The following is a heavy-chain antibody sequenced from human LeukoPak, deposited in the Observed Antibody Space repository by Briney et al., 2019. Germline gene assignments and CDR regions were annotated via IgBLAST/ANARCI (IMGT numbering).Heavy chain of an antibody. CDR3: AREIPYYYDSSGYY. CDR2: ISSSGNTI. D-gene: IGHD3-22*01. CDR1: GFTFSDYY. J-gene: IGHJ4*02. Sequence: GGSLRLSYAASGFTFSDYYMSWIRQAPGKGLEWVSYISSSGNTIYYADSVKGRFTISRDNAKNSLYLQMNSLRAEDTAVYYCAREIPYYYDSSGYYWGQGTLVTVSS. V-gene: IGHV3-11*01.